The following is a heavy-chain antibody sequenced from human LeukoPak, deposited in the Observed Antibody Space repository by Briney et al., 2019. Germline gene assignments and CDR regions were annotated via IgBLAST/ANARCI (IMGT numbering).Heavy chain of an antibody. V-gene: IGHV3-48*03. CDR2: ISGSGSTI. J-gene: IGHJ4*02. CDR3: AREYPDNGDGWGY. Sequence: GGSLRLSCAASGFTFSSYEMNWVRQAPGKGLEWVSYISGSGSTIFYADSVKGRFTISRDNANNSLYLQMNSLRVEDTAVYYCAREYPDNGDGWGYWGQGTLVTVSS. D-gene: IGHD1-1*01. CDR1: GFTFSSYE.